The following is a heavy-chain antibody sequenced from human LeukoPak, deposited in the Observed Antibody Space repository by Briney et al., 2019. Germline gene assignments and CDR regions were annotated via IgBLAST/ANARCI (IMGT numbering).Heavy chain of an antibody. J-gene: IGHJ5*01. CDR1: GGSISSYY. Sequence: SETLSLTCTVSGGSISSYYWSWIRQPPGKGLEWIGYIYYSGSTNYNPSLKSRVTISVDTSKNQFSLKLSSVTAADTAVYYCARDRGGDFWSGYQNWFDSWGQGTLVTVSS. D-gene: IGHD3-3*01. CDR2: IYYSGST. V-gene: IGHV4-59*01. CDR3: ARDRGGDFWSGYQNWFDS.